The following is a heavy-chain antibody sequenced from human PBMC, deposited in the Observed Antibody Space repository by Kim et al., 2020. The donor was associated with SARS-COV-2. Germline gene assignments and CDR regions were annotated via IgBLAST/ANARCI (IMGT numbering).Heavy chain of an antibody. CDR3: ARAPPPDYYDSSGPDY. Sequence: SETLSLTCTVSGSSISSGYYWGWIRQPPGQGLEWIGSIYHSGSTYYNPSLKSRVTISVDTSKNQFSLKLSSVTAADTAVYYCARAPPPDYYDSSGPDYWGQGTLVTVSS. CDR2: IYHSGST. D-gene: IGHD3-22*01. V-gene: IGHV4-38-2*02. CDR1: GSSISSGYY. J-gene: IGHJ4*02.